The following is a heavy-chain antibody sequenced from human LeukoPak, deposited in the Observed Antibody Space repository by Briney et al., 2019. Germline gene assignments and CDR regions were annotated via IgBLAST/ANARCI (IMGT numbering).Heavy chain of an antibody. CDR2: ISNDGSRK. Sequence: PGRSLRLSCAPSGFTFSRHGMHWVRQAPGKGLEWVAIISNDGSRKYYAHSVEGRFTISRDNAKNSLYLQMNSLRAEDTAVYYCARRYFDLWGQGTLVTVSS. J-gene: IGHJ4*02. CDR3: ARRYFDL. V-gene: IGHV3-30*03. CDR1: GFTFSRHG.